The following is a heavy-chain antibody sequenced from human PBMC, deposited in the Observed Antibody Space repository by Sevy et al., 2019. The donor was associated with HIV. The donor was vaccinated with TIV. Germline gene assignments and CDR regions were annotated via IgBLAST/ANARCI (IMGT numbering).Heavy chain of an antibody. J-gene: IGHJ6*02. CDR1: GFTFSDYY. Sequence: GGSLRLSCAASGFTFSDYYMSWIRQAPGKGLEWVSYISSSGSTIYYADSVKGRFTIPRDNAKNSLYLQMNSQRAEDTAVYYCARGGQRITMVRGVTRYYYYYGMDVWGQGTTVTVSS. D-gene: IGHD3-10*01. CDR3: ARGGQRITMVRGVTRYYYYYGMDV. V-gene: IGHV3-11*01. CDR2: ISSSGSTI.